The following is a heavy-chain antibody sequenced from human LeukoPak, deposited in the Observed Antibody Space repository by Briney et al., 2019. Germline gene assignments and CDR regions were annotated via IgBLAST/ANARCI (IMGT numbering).Heavy chain of an antibody. J-gene: IGHJ4*02. Sequence: PGRSLRLSCAASGFTFDDYAMHWVRQAPGKGLEWVPGISLDSGSIGYADPVKGRFTISRDNAKNSLYLQMKSLRAEDTALYYCAKDERSSSSLAFDYWGQGTLVTVSS. CDR1: GFTFDDYA. CDR3: AKDERSSSSLAFDY. CDR2: ISLDSGSI. D-gene: IGHD6-6*01. V-gene: IGHV3-9*01.